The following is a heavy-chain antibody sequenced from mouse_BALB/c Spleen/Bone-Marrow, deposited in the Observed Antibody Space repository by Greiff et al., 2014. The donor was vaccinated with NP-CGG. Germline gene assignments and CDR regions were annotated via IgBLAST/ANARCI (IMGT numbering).Heavy chain of an antibody. J-gene: IGHJ4*01. D-gene: IGHD1-1*02. CDR2: VSDGGNYT. Sequence: EVQGVESGRGLVKPARSLSLTCAVSGFPFSDYYMCWIRQPPEKRLEWVATVSDGGNYTYYPDSLMGRISISRDNAKNNLFLQMSSLKTEDTAMYYCVRSGENYGAMDYWGQGTSVTVSS. V-gene: IGHV5-4*02. CDR1: GFPFSDYY. CDR3: VRSGENYGAMDY.